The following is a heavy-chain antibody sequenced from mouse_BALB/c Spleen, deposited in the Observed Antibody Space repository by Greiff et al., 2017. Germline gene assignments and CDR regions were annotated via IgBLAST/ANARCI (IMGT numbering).Heavy chain of an antibody. CDR2: IYPGDGDT. D-gene: IGHD1-1*01. CDR3: ARNFGSSGNYAMDY. V-gene: IGHV1-87*01. Sequence: VQLQQSGAALARPGASVTLSCKASGYTFTSYCMQWVNQRPGQGLEWIGAIYPGDGDTSYTQKFKGTATLTADKSSSTAYMQLSSLASDDSEIYYCARNFGSSGNYAMDYWGQGTSGTVSS. J-gene: IGHJ4*01. CDR1: GYTFTSYC.